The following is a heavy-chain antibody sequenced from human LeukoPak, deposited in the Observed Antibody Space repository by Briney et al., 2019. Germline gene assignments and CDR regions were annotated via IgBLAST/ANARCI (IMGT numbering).Heavy chain of an antibody. CDR2: INPNSGGT. J-gene: IGHJ5*02. Sequence: ASVKVSCKASGYTFTGYYMHWVRQAPGQGLEWMGWINPNSGGTNYAQKLQGRVTMTTDTSTSTAYMELRSLRSDDTAVYYCATPTMVRGGGWFDPWGQGTLVTVSS. V-gene: IGHV1-2*02. D-gene: IGHD3-10*01. CDR3: ATPTMVRGGGWFDP. CDR1: GYTFTGYY.